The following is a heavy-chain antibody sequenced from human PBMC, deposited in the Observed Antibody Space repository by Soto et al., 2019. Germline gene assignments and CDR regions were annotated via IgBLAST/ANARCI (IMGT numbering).Heavy chain of an antibody. CDR1: GYSVTSSDYA. CDR2: ISGSGGST. Sequence: PSETLSLTCSVSGYSVTSSDYAMSWVRQAPGKGLEWVSGISGSGGSTYYAESVKGRFTISRDNSKNTLYLQMNSLRAEDTAIYYCAKVASAVDITMKIVVISYFDDWGQGTLVTVSS. J-gene: IGHJ4*02. CDR3: AKVASAVDITMKIVVISYFDD. V-gene: IGHV3-23*01. D-gene: IGHD3-22*01.